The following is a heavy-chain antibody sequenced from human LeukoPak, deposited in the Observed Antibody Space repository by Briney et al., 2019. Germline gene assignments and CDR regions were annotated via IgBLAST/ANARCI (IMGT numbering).Heavy chain of an antibody. J-gene: IGHJ4*02. CDR2: ISGSGGGT. Sequence: GGSLRLSCAASGFTFSSYWMTWVRQAPGKGLEWVSAISGSGGGTYYADSVKGRFTISRDNSKNTLYLQMNSLRAEDTAVYYCAKDGGCSSTSCYFDYWGQGTLVTVSS. CDR3: AKDGGCSSTSCYFDY. D-gene: IGHD2-2*01. V-gene: IGHV3-23*01. CDR1: GFTFSSYW.